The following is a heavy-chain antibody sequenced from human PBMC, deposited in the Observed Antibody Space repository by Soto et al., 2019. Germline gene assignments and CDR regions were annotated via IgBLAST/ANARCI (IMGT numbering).Heavy chain of an antibody. CDR2: INHSGST. Sequence: SETLSLTCAVYGGSFSGYYWSWIRQPPGKGLEWIGEINHSGSTNYNPSLKSRVTISVDTSKNQFSLKLSSVTAADTAVYYCARGCLKYYDILTRNWFDPWGQGTLVTVSS. CDR1: GGSFSGYY. D-gene: IGHD3-9*01. J-gene: IGHJ5*02. V-gene: IGHV4-34*01. CDR3: ARGCLKYYDILTRNWFDP.